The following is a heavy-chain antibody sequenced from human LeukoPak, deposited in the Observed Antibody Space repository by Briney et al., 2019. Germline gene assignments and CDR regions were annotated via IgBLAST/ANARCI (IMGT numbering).Heavy chain of an antibody. CDR1: GFTFSSYG. CDR2: ISYDGSNK. V-gene: IGHV3-30*18. CDR3: AKDGDY. Sequence: GGSLRLSCAASGFTFSSYGMHWVRQAPGKGLEWVAVISYDGSNKYYADSVKGRFTISRDNSKNTLYLQMNSLRAEDTAVYYCAKDGDYWGQGTLVTVSS. J-gene: IGHJ4*02.